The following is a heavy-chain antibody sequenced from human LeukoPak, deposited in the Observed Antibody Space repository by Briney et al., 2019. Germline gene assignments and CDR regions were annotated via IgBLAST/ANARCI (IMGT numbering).Heavy chain of an antibody. J-gene: IGHJ4*02. Sequence: PGRSLRLSCAASGFTFDDYAMHWVRQAPGKGLEWVSGISWNSGSIGYADSVKGRFTISRDNAKNSLYLQMNSLRAEDTALYYCAKDIQQQLVRPGFDYWGQGTLVTVSS. CDR2: ISWNSGSI. CDR3: AKDIQQQLVRPGFDY. D-gene: IGHD6-13*01. V-gene: IGHV3-9*01. CDR1: GFTFDDYA.